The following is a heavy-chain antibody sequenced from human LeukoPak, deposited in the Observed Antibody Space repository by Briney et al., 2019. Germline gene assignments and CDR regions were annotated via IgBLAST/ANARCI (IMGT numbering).Heavy chain of an antibody. CDR1: GGTFSSYA. Sequence: SVKVSCRASGGTFSSYAISWVRQAPGQGLEWMGGIIPIFGTANYAQKFQGRVTITADKSTSTAYMELSSLRSEDTAVYYCARVQYCSGGSCYDYWGQGTLVTVSS. D-gene: IGHD2-15*01. V-gene: IGHV1-69*06. J-gene: IGHJ4*02. CDR3: ARVQYCSGGSCYDY. CDR2: IIPIFGTA.